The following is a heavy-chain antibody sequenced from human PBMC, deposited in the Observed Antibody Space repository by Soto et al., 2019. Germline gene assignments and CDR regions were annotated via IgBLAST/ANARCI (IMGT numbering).Heavy chain of an antibody. Sequence: EVQLVESGGGLVQPGGSLRLSCAASGFTVSNYDMHWVRQVTGEGLEWVLGITTAGDTYYPGSVKGRFTISREKAKNSLYLQMNSLSAGDTAVYYCARELHGGSYGMDVWGQGTTVTVSS. CDR3: ARELHGGSYGMDV. CDR2: ITTAGDT. V-gene: IGHV3-13*01. J-gene: IGHJ6*02. CDR1: GFTVSNYD.